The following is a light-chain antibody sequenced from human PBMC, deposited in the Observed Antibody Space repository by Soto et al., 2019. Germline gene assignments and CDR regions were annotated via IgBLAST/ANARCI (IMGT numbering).Light chain of an antibody. CDR2: GAS. V-gene: IGKV3-20*01. J-gene: IGKJ1*01. CDR3: KQYGSSPWT. CDR1: QSVSSSY. Sequence: EIVLTQSPGTLSLSPGERATLSCRASQSVSSSYLAWYQQKPGQAPRLLIYGASSRATGIPDRFSGSGSGTDFTLTISSLGPEDFAVYYCKQYGSSPWTFGQGTKVEIK.